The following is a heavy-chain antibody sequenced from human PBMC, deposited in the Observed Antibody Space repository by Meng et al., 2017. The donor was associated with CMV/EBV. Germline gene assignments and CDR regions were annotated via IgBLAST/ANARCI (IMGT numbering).Heavy chain of an antibody. CDR1: GGSISSSSYY. Sequence: GSLRLSCTVSGGSISSSSYYWGWIRQPPGKGLEWIGSIYYSGSTYYNPSLKSRVTISVDTSKNQFSLKLSSVTAADTAVYYCASGALGYCSGCRCYPPYYGMDVWGQGTTVTVSS. J-gene: IGHJ6*02. CDR3: ASGALGYCSGCRCYPPYYGMDV. CDR2: IYYSGST. V-gene: IGHV4-39*07. D-gene: IGHD2-15*01.